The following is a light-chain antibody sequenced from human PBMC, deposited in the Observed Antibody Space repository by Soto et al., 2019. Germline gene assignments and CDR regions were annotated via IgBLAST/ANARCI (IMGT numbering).Light chain of an antibody. V-gene: IGKV1-5*01. J-gene: IGKJ1*01. CDR3: QQYTSYSWT. Sequence: DIQITQSPSTLFASGGGRVTITCRASQSINSWLAWYQQKPGKAPQILIYDASTLKSGVPSRFSASGSGTEFTLIISSLQPDDFATYYCQQYTSYSWTFGQGTTGDIK. CDR1: QSINSW. CDR2: DAS.